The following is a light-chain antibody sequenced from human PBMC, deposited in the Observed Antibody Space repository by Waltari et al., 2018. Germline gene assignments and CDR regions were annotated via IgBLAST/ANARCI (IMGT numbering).Light chain of an antibody. CDR1: QNIGIY. Sequence: DIHLTQSPSSLSASVGDRLIITCRASQNIGIYLNWYQHKAGNAPKPLIFFASTLQSVLPSRISGSESGTDFTLTISNRQPEDSATYYCQQSYTIPTFGQGTRLEI. CDR2: FAS. J-gene: IGKJ2*01. CDR3: QQSYTIPT. V-gene: IGKV1-39*01.